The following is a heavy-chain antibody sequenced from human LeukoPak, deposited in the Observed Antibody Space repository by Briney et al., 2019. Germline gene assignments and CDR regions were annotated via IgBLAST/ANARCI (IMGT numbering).Heavy chain of an antibody. CDR1: GFTFSSYS. Sequence: GGSLRLSCAASGFTFSSYSMNWVRQAPGKGLEWVSSISSSSSYIYYADSVKGRFTISRDNAENSLYLQMNSLRAEDTAVYYCARVYGSGYYFDYWGQGTLVTASS. D-gene: IGHD3-10*01. CDR2: ISSSSSYI. J-gene: IGHJ4*02. CDR3: ARVYGSGYYFDY. V-gene: IGHV3-21*01.